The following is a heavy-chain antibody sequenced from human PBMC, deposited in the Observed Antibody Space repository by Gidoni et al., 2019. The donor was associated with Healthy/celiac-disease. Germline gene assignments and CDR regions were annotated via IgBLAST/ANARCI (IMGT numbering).Heavy chain of an antibody. V-gene: IGHV3-9*01. J-gene: IGHJ4*02. Sequence: EVQRVESGGGLVQPGRSLRLSCAASGFTFDDYAMHWVRQAPGKGLEWVSGISWNSGSIGYADSVKGRFTISRDNAKNSLYLQMNSLRAEDTALYYCAKEASSGWLDYWGQGTLVTVSS. CDR3: AKEASSGWLDY. D-gene: IGHD6-19*01. CDR2: ISWNSGSI. CDR1: GFTFDDYA.